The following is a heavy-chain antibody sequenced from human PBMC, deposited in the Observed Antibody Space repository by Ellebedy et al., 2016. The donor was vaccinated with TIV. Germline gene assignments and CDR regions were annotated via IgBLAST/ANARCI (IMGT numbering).Heavy chain of an antibody. V-gene: IGHV3-66*01. J-gene: IGHJ5*02. D-gene: IGHD2-21*01. CDR2: LYPDAKT. CDR1: GIIVSDYF. CDR3: ARDPGGGGDFGDNLFDP. Sequence: GESLKISCEASGIIVSDYFMNWVRQAPGKGLEWVSVLYPDAKTNYTDSVNGRFIVSRESSKNTLYLQMNRLTAEDTDVYYCARDPGGGGDFGDNLFDPWGQGTLVTVSS.